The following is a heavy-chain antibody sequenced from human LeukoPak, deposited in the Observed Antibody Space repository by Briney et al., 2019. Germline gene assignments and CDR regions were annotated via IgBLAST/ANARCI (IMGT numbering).Heavy chain of an antibody. Sequence: GGSLRLSCAVSGFTFYDSAIHWVRQVPGKGLEWVGRTRDKARGYTTEYAASVKGRFTISRDDSKTLVYLQMNSLRTEDTAVYFCARDGAEGDNSAFDMWGQGTVVTVSS. CDR3: ARDGAEGDNSAFDM. D-gene: IGHD3-22*01. CDR2: TRDKARGYTT. CDR1: GFTFYDSA. J-gene: IGHJ3*02. V-gene: IGHV3-72*01.